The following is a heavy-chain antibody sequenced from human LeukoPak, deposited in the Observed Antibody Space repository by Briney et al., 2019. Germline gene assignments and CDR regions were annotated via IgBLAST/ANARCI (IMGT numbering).Heavy chain of an antibody. CDR1: GFTFSSYS. V-gene: IGHV3-21*01. Sequence: GGSLRLSCAASGFTFSSYSMNWVRQAPGKGLEWVSSISSSSYIYYADSVKGRFTISRDNAKNSLYLQMNSLRAEDTAVYYCAGGYGDYGGVYFDYWGQGTLVTVSS. D-gene: IGHD4-17*01. CDR2: ISSSSYI. CDR3: AGGYGDYGGVYFDY. J-gene: IGHJ4*02.